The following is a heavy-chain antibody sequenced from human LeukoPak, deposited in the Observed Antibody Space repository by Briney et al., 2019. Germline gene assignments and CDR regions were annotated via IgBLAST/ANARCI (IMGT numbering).Heavy chain of an antibody. V-gene: IGHV4-31*03. Sequence: PSETLSLTCTVSGGSINSGGNHWTWIRQHPEKSLEWIGYIHYRGSTNYNPSLESRVSISVDMSKKSFSLKLTSVTAADTAVYYCARGGPDSSGYAWFDPWGQGTLVTVSS. CDR3: ARGGPDSSGYAWFDP. CDR2: IHYRGST. CDR1: GGSINSGGNH. D-gene: IGHD3-22*01. J-gene: IGHJ5*02.